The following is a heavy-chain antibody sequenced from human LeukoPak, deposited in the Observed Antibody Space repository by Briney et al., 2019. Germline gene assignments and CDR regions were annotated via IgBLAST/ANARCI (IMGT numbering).Heavy chain of an antibody. V-gene: IGHV4-38-2*02. CDR1: GGSISGYY. D-gene: IGHD3-10*01. CDR2: IYHSGST. CDR3: ARGGRYYGSGSYYNFNWFDP. Sequence: PSETLSLTCTVSGGSISGYYWGWIRQPPGKGLEWIGSIYHSGSTYYNPSLKSRVTISVDTSKNQFSLKLSSVTAADTAVYYCARGGRYYGSGSYYNFNWFDPWGQGTLVTVSS. J-gene: IGHJ5*02.